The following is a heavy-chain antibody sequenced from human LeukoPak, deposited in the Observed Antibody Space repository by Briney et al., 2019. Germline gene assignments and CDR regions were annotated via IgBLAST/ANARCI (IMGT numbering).Heavy chain of an antibody. Sequence: PGGSLRLSCAASGFTFSTYTMSWVRQAPGGGLEWVSGISGGGGGTYYADSVKGRFTISRDNSKNTLYLQMNSLRDEDTVVYYCAKDPPTGGSWSSDYWGQGTLVTVSS. D-gene: IGHD6-13*01. J-gene: IGHJ4*02. CDR1: GFTFSTYT. CDR2: ISGGGGGT. V-gene: IGHV3-23*01. CDR3: AKDPPTGGSWSSDY.